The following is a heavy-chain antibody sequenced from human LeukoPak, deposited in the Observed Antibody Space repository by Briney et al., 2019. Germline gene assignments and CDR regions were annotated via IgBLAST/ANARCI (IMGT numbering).Heavy chain of an antibody. CDR1: GGSISSSNW. D-gene: IGHD1-26*01. CDR2: IYHSGST. J-gene: IGHJ5*02. Sequence: SSETLSLTCAVSGGSISSSNWWSWVRQPPGKGLEWIGEIYHSGSTNYNPSLKSRVTISVDKSKNQFSLKLSSVTAADTAVYYCAREELFASLVGAPHSDWFDPWGQGTLVTVSS. CDR3: AREELFASLVGAPHSDWFDP. V-gene: IGHV4-4*02.